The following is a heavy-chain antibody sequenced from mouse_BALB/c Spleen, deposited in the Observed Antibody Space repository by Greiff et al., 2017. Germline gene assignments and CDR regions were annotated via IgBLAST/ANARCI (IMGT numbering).Heavy chain of an antibody. J-gene: IGHJ3*01. Sequence: ESGPGLVKPSQSLSLTCSVTGYSITSGYYWNWLRQFPGNKLEWMCYISYDGSNNYNPSLKNRISITRDTSKNQFFLKLNSVTIEDTATYYCARADGPAWFAYWGQGTLVTVSA. V-gene: IGHV3-6*02. CDR3: ARADGPAWFAY. CDR1: GYSITSGYY. D-gene: IGHD2-3*01. CDR2: ISYDGSN.